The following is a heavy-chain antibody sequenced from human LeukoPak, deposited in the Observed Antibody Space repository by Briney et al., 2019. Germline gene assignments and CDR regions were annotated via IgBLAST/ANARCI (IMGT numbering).Heavy chain of an antibody. D-gene: IGHD5-18*01. CDR3: ASTEDYSYGSDYYYYMDV. V-gene: IGHV4-34*01. J-gene: IGHJ6*03. CDR1: GGSFSGYY. CDR2: INHSGST. Sequence: SETLSLTCAVYGGSFSGYYWSWIRQPPGKGLEWIGEINHSGSTNYNPSLKSRVTISVDTSKDQFSLKLSSVTAADTAVYYCASTEDYSYGSDYYYYMDVWGKGTTVTISS.